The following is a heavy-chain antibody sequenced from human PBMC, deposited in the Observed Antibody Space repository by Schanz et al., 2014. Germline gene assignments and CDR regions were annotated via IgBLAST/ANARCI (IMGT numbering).Heavy chain of an antibody. V-gene: IGHV3-30*18. D-gene: IGHD4-17*01. CDR2: ISLDGSNQ. J-gene: IGHJ3*02. CDR3: AKDPHKDYGGKPQTFDI. Sequence: HVHLVESGGGVVQPGRSLRLSCAASGFTFSSYGMHWVRQAPGKGLEWVAIISLDGSNQYYADSVKGRFTISRDNSKNTLYLQMNSLRAEDTALYYCAKDPHKDYGGKPQTFDIWGQGTMVTVSS. CDR1: GFTFSSYG.